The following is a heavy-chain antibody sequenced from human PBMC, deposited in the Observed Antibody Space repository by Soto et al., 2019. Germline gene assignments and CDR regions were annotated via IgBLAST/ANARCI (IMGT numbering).Heavy chain of an antibody. CDR2: IKEEGHEA. J-gene: IGHJ4*02. D-gene: IGHD3-22*01. CDR1: GFTLRTFW. CDR3: ARDQSNGYLYY. V-gene: IGHV3-7*03. Sequence: HPGGSLRLSCATSGFTLRTFWMSLVRQAPGKGLELVATIKEEGHEAFYVYSVRGRFTISRDNAENSVYLQMNSLRAEDTAVYYCARDQSNGYLYYWAQGTLVTVSS.